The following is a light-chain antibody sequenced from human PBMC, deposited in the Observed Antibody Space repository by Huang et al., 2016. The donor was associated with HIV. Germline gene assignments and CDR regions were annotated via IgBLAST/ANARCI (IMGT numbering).Light chain of an antibody. Sequence: EIVMTQSPATLSVSPGERATLSCRARQSVSNNLAWYQQKPGQAPRHLIYGASTRATGNPARFSGIGCRTEFTHTISSLQSEDFAVYYCQQYNNWPQGTFGQGTKVEIK. V-gene: IGKV3-15*01. J-gene: IGKJ1*01. CDR2: GAS. CDR3: QQYNNWPQGT. CDR1: QSVSNN.